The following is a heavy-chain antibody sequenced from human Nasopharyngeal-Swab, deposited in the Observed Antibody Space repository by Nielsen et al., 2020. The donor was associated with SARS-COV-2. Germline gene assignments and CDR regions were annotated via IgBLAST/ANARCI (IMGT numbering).Heavy chain of an antibody. Sequence: GGSLRLSCAASGFSFSSYWMTWVRQAPGKGLEWVANIKQDGSEKYYVDSVKGRFTISRDNAKNSLYLQLTYLRAEDTAVYYCARDFEYGDEIDGAYYYYMDVWGKGTTVTVSS. V-gene: IGHV3-7*03. CDR3: ARDFEYGDEIDGAYYYYMDV. CDR2: IKQDGSEK. CDR1: GFSFSSYW. D-gene: IGHD4-17*01. J-gene: IGHJ6*03.